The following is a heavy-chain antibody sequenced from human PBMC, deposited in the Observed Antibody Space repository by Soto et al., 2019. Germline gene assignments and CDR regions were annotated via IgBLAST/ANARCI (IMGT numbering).Heavy chain of an antibody. V-gene: IGHV1-8*02. D-gene: IGHD3-16*01. CDR2: MTPNSGNT. CDR1: GYTFTNYY. CDR3: ARNLYNTGDFDH. J-gene: IGHJ5*02. Sequence: ASVKVSCKTSGYTFTNYYMHWVRQATGQGLEWLGWMTPNSGNTGYALKFQGRVTLTRDISRSTAYMELSSLTSEDTAVYYCARNLYNTGDFDHWGQGTLVTVSS.